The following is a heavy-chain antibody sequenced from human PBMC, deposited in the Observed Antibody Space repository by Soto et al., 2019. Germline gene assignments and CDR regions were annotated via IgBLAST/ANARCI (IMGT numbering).Heavy chain of an antibody. CDR3: ARVEGLATIAYHFDY. J-gene: IGHJ4*02. CDR2: IYYSGST. CDR1: GGSISSYY. D-gene: IGHD2-2*01. Sequence: SETLSLTCTVSGGSISSYYWSWIRQPPGKGLEWIGYIYYSGSTNYNPSLKSRVTISVDTSKNQFSLRLSSVTATDTAVYYGARVEGLATIAYHFDYWGPGALVTVSS. V-gene: IGHV4-59*08.